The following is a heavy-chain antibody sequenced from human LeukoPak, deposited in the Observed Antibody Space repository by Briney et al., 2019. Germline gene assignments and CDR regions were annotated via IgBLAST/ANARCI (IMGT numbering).Heavy chain of an antibody. CDR3: AREPPLNSGYDQTFDY. CDR2: ISAYNGNT. Sequence: ASVKVSCKASGYTFTSYGISWVRQAPGQGLEWMGWISAYNGNTNYAQKPQGRVTMTTDTSTSTAYMELRSLRSDDTAVYYCAREPPLNSGYDQTFDYWGQGTLVTVSS. J-gene: IGHJ4*02. CDR1: GYTFTSYG. D-gene: IGHD5-12*01. V-gene: IGHV1-18*01.